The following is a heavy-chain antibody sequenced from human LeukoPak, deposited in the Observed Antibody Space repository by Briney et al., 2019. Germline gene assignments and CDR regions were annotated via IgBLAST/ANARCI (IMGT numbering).Heavy chain of an antibody. J-gene: IGHJ3*02. CDR3: AREVPGDYYDSSGYLPYAFDI. CDR2: IYYSGST. V-gene: IGHV4-59*01. CDR1: GGSISSYY. Sequence: SETLSLTCTVSGGSISSYYWSWIRQPPGKGLEWIGYIYYSGSTNYSPSLKSRVTISVDTSKNQFSLKLSSVTAADTAVYYCAREVPGDYYDSSGYLPYAFDIWGQGTMVTVSS. D-gene: IGHD3-22*01.